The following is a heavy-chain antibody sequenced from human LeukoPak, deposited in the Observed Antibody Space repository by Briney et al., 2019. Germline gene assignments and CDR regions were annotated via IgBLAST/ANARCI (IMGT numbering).Heavy chain of an antibody. CDR1: GFNFNDYY. J-gene: IGHJ4*02. CDR2: ISSNGRTI. V-gene: IGHV3-11*01. CDR3: AGVGYGYELGF. D-gene: IGHD5-18*01. Sequence: GGSLRLSCAASGFNFNDYYMSWIRQAPGKGLEWVSYISSNGRTIYYTDSVKGRFTISRDNAKNALYLQMNNLGVEDTAVYYCAGVGYGYELGFWGQGTLVTVSS.